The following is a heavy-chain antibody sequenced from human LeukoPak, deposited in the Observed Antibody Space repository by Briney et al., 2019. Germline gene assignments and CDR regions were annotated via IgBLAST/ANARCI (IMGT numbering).Heavy chain of an antibody. V-gene: IGHV3-23*01. CDR1: GFTFSSYA. CDR3: AKSPGSYYTPYDAFDI. Sequence: PGGSLRLSCAASGFTFSSYAMSWVRQAPGKGPEWVSAISGSGGSTYYADSVKGRFTISRGNSKNTLYLQMNSLRAEDTAVYYCAKSPGSYYTPYDAFDIWGQGTMVTVSS. D-gene: IGHD3-10*01. CDR2: ISGSGGST. J-gene: IGHJ3*02.